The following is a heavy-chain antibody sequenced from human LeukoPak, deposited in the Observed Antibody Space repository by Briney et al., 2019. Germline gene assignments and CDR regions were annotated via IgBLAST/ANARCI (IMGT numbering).Heavy chain of an antibody. D-gene: IGHD1-26*01. CDR1: GFTFSSYG. CDR2: IRYDGSNK. Sequence: PGGSLRLSCAASGFTFSSYGMHWVRQAPGKGLEWVAFIRYDGSNKYYADSVKGRFTISRDNSKNTLYLQMNSLRAEDTAVYYCAKGNLGIVDDHDAFDIWGQGTMVTVSS. V-gene: IGHV3-30*02. J-gene: IGHJ3*02. CDR3: AKGNLGIVDDHDAFDI.